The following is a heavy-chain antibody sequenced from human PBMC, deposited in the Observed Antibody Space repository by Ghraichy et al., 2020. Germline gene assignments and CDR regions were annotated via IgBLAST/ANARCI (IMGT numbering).Heavy chain of an antibody. CDR1: GYTFTSYD. CDR2: MNPNSGNT. D-gene: IGHD5-12*01. J-gene: IGHJ2*01. V-gene: IGHV1-8*01. Sequence: ASVKVSYKASGYTFTSYDINWVRQATGQGLEWMGWMNPNSGNTGYAQKFQGRVTMTRNTSISTAYMELSSLRSEDTAVYYCARPDNSGYDGWKIHWYFDLWGRGTLVTVSS. CDR3: ARPDNSGYDGWKIHWYFDL.